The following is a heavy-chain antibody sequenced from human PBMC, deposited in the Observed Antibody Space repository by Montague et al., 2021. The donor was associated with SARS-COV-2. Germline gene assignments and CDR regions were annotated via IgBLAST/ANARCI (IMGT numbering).Heavy chain of an antibody. V-gene: IGHV4-59*12. Sequence: SETLSLTCSFSGGSIRSYYWSWIRLPPGKPLEWLGYIYYTGGTTHNPSLKSRVTISVDTSRSQFSLRLTSVTAADTAVYFCARFWSGYVDEWGQGTLVTVSS. CDR2: IYYTGGT. CDR1: GGSIRSYY. J-gene: IGHJ4*02. CDR3: ARFWSGYVDE. D-gene: IGHD3-3*01.